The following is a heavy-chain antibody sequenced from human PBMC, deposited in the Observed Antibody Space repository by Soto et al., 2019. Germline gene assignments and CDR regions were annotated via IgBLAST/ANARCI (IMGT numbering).Heavy chain of an antibody. D-gene: IGHD6-13*01. J-gene: IGHJ5*02. CDR2: IAFDGTNK. Sequence: GGSLRLSCAASEFTFSTYAMHWVRQAPGKGLEWVAVIAFDGTNKYYADSVKGRFTISRDNSKNTLYLQMNSLRTEDTAVYYCSAAADYNWFDPWGQGTLVTVSS. CDR1: EFTFSTYA. V-gene: IGHV3-30-3*01. CDR3: SAAADYNWFDP.